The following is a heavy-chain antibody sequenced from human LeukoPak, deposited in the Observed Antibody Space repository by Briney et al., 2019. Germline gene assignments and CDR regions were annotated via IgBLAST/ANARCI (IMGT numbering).Heavy chain of an antibody. Sequence: PGGSLRLSCAASGFTFSSYWMSWVRQAPGKGLEWVANIKQDGSEKYYVDSVKGRFTISRDNAKNSLYLQMNSLRAEDTAVYYCARDGGGSYYLDDYYYYYMDVWGKGTTVTVSS. CDR1: GFTFSSYW. J-gene: IGHJ6*03. CDR2: IKQDGSEK. CDR3: ARDGGGSYYLDDYYYYYMDV. D-gene: IGHD1-26*01. V-gene: IGHV3-7*01.